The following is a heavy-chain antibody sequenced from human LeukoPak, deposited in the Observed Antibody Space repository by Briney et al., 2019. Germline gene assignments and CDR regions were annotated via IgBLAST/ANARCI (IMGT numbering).Heavy chain of an antibody. V-gene: IGHV3-23*01. CDR3: AKGAASGLVDWFDP. J-gene: IGHJ5*02. CDR1: GFTFSNFA. D-gene: IGHD3-22*01. CDR2: ITGDYAT. Sequence: GGSLRLSCAASGFTFSNFAMMWVRQAPGKGLEWVSSITGDYATYSADPAKGRFTTSRDNSKNIVYLQMDSLRDDDTAVYYCAKGAASGLVDWFDPWGQGTLVTVSS.